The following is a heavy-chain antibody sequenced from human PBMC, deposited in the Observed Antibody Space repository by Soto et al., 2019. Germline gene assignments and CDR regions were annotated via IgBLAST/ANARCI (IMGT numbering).Heavy chain of an antibody. D-gene: IGHD3-3*01. CDR1: GGTFSSYA. Sequence: SVKVSCKASGGTFSSYAISWVRQAPGQGLEWMGGIIPIFGTANYAQKFQGRVTITADKSTSTAYMELSSLRSEDTAVYYCARGRITIFGVGYYYYGMDVWGQGTTVTVSS. V-gene: IGHV1-69*06. CDR3: ARGRITIFGVGYYYYGMDV. CDR2: IIPIFGTA. J-gene: IGHJ6*02.